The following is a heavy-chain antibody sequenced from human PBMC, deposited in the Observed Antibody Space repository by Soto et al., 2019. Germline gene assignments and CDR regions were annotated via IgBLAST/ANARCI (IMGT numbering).Heavy chain of an antibody. Sequence: QLQLQESGPGLVKPSETLSITCTVSGGSISSSSYYWGWIRQPPGKGLEWIGSIYYSGSTYYNPSLKSRVTISVDTSKTQFSLKLSSVTAADTAVYYCARRVVVTAAHFDYWGQGTLVTVSS. D-gene: IGHD2-21*02. CDR2: IYYSGST. J-gene: IGHJ4*02. CDR3: ARRVVVTAAHFDY. CDR1: GGSISSSSYY. V-gene: IGHV4-39*01.